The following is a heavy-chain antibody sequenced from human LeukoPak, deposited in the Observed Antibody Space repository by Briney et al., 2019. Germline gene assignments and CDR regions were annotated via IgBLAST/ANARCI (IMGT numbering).Heavy chain of an antibody. CDR3: ARDRGGRALDI. V-gene: IGHV3-11*01. D-gene: IGHD3-16*01. CDR2: ITSSGSSI. J-gene: IGHJ3*02. CDR1: GFTFSDYY. Sequence: GGPLRLSCAASGFTFSDYYMTWIRQAPGKGLEWVSYITSSGSSIYYADSVKGRFTISRDNAKNSLYLQMNSPRAEDTAVYYCARDRGGRALDIWGQGTMVTVSS.